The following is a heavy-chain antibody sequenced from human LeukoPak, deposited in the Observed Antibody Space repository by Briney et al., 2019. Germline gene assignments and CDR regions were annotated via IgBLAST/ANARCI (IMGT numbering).Heavy chain of an antibody. CDR3: ATYTTSRVFYM. CDR2: ISNSGHLM. D-gene: IGHD2-2*02. V-gene: IGHV3-48*03. Sequence: PGGSLRLSCTASGFTFSSYEMNWVRQAPGKGLEWISYISNSGHLMYYADSVKGRFTISRDNAKNSLYLQMNSLRAEDMAVYYCATYTTSRVFYMWGQGTMVAVSS. J-gene: IGHJ3*02. CDR1: GFTFSSYE.